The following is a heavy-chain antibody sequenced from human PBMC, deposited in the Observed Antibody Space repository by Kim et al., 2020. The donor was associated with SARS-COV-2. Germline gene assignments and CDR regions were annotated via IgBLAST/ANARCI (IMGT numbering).Heavy chain of an antibody. V-gene: IGHV3-33*01. CDR2: IWYDGSNK. D-gene: IGHD2-8*01. J-gene: IGHJ6*02. Sequence: GGSLRLSCAASGFTFSSYGMHWVRQAPGKGLEWVAVIWYDGSNKYYADSVKGRFTISRDNSKNTLYLQMNSLRAEDTAVYYCASLLLGYCTNGVCYTPHNYYGMDVWGQGTTVTVSS. CDR1: GFTFSSYG. CDR3: ASLLLGYCTNGVCYTPHNYYGMDV.